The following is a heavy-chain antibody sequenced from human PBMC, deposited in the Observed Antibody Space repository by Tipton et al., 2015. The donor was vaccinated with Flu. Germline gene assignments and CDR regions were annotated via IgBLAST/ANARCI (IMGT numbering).Heavy chain of an antibody. Sequence: TLSLTCTVSGGSISSSNYYWGWIRQPPGKGLEWIGSIYYSVSTYYNPSLKSRVTISVDTSKNQFSLKLSSVTAADTAVYYCARDGAIFGVVTPFGYWGQGTLVTVSS. J-gene: IGHJ4*02. V-gene: IGHV4-39*07. CDR2: IYYSVST. CDR3: ARDGAIFGVVTPFGY. CDR1: GGSISSSNYY. D-gene: IGHD3-3*01.